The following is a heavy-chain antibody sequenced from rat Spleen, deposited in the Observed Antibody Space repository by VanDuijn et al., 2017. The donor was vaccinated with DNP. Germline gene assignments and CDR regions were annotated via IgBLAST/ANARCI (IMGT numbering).Heavy chain of an antibody. J-gene: IGHJ3*01. D-gene: IGHD1-11*01. CDR1: GYSITSNY. Sequence: EVQLQESGPGLVKPSQSLSLTCSVTGYSITSNYWGWIRKFPGNKMEWMGYISYSGSTGYNPSLKSRISITRDTSKNQLFLHLKSVTTEDTATYYCARHGDGNYGFDWFAYWGQGTLVTVSS. V-gene: IGHV3-1*01. CDR2: ISYSGST. CDR3: ARHGDGNYGFDWFAY.